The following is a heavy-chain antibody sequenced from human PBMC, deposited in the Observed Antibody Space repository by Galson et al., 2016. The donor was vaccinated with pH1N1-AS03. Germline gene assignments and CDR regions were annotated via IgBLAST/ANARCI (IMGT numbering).Heavy chain of an antibody. J-gene: IGHJ4*02. CDR3: ARVDSSTYSDGWVPFDY. CDR2: IYTGGDT. D-gene: IGHD5-24*01. V-gene: IGHV3-53*01. CDR1: GLSVAKNY. Sequence: SLRLSCAVSGLSVAKNYMSWVRQAPGKGLEWVSRIYTGGDTFYTDSVRGRFTISRDDSKNTLYLQMNSLRAADTAMYYCARVDSSTYSDGWVPFDYWGQGTLVTVSS.